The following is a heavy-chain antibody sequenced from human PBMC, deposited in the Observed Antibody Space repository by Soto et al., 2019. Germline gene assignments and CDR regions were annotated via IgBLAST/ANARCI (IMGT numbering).Heavy chain of an antibody. CDR2: TYYRSKWFL. CDR3: ARVHCSGGTCLDGLDV. V-gene: IGHV6-1*01. CDR1: GDSLSINAAC. D-gene: IGHD2-15*01. J-gene: IGHJ6*02. Sequence: SQTPSLTCVISGDSLSINAACWNWVRQSRSRGLEWLGRTYYRSKWFLDYAASVQSRMTINPDASRTQFSLQLNSVTPEDTAVYYCARVHCSGGTCLDGLDVWGQGTTVTVSS.